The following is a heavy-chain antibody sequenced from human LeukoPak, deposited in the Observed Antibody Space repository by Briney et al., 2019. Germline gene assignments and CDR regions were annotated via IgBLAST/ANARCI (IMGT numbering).Heavy chain of an antibody. D-gene: IGHD6-19*01. CDR1: GYTFTSYG. CDR3: ARPAGYSSGWSDFDY. J-gene: IGHJ4*02. Sequence: TSVKVSCKASGYTFTSYGISWVRQAPGQGLEWMGWISAYNGNTNYAQELQSRVTMTTDTSTSTAYMELRSLRSDDTAVYYCARPAGYSSGWSDFDYWGQGTLVTVSS. V-gene: IGHV1-18*01. CDR2: ISAYNGNT.